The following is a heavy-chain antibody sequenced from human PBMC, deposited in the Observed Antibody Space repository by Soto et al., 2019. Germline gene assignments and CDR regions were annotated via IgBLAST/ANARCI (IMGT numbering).Heavy chain of an antibody. CDR3: AKEGYSSSPGGDYYYFDY. V-gene: IGHV3-9*01. CDR1: GFTFDDYA. J-gene: IGHJ4*02. D-gene: IGHD6-6*01. CDR2: ISWNSGSI. Sequence: GGSLRLSCAASGFTFDDYAMHWVRQAPGKGLEWVSGISWNSGSIGHADSVKGRFTISRDNAKNSLYLQMNSLRAEDTALYYCAKEGYSSSPGGDYYYFDYWGQGTLVTVSS.